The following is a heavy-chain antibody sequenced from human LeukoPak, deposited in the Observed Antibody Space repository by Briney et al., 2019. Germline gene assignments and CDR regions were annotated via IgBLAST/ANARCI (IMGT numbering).Heavy chain of an antibody. CDR2: IKPDGSEK. J-gene: IGHJ6*02. V-gene: IGHV3-7*01. CDR1: GFTFSSYW. Sequence: GGSLRLSCAASGFTFSSYWMSWVRQAPGKGLEWVANIKPDGSEKYYVDSEKGRFTISRDSARNSLCLQMNSLRAEDTAVYFCARGGSLDIWGQGTTVTVSS. CDR3: ARGGSLDI.